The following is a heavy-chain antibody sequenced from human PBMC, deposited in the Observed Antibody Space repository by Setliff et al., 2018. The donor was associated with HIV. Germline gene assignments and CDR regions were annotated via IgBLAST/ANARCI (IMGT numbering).Heavy chain of an antibody. CDR2: IKQDGSEK. CDR1: GFTFSSYW. J-gene: IGHJ4*02. Sequence: GGSLRLSCAASGFTFSSYWMSWVRQAPGKGLEWVANIKQDGSEKYYVDSVKGRFTVSRDNARNSLFLEMNSLRADDTAVYYCASGYHYDTSGNFDLPFGYWGQGTLVTVS. D-gene: IGHD3-22*01. V-gene: IGHV3-7*01. CDR3: ASGYHYDTSGNFDLPFGY.